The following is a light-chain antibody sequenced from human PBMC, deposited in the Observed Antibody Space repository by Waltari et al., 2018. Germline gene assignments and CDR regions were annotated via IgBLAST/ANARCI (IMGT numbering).Light chain of an antibody. J-gene: IGLJ1*01. CDR2: DVS. V-gene: IGLV2-23*02. Sequence: QSALTQPASVSGSPGQSITISCTGTTSDVGGYNYVSWYPQHPGKAPKLMIYDVSKRPSGVSNRFSGSKSGNTASLTISGLQAEDEADYYCCSYAGSSTFFFGTGTKVTVL. CDR3: CSYAGSSTFF. CDR1: TSDVGGYNY.